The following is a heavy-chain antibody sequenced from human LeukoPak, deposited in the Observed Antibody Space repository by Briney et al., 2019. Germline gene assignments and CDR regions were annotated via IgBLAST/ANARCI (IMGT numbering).Heavy chain of an antibody. V-gene: IGHV4-34*01. CDR2: INHSGST. CDR1: GGSFSGYY. CDR3: ARGLKTMVRGVIILGDGYYYYYYMDV. D-gene: IGHD3-10*01. Sequence: SEALSLTCAVCGGSFSGYYWSWIRQPPGKGLEWIGEINHSGSTNYNPSLKSRVTISVDTSKNQFSLKLSSVTAADTAVYYCARGLKTMVRGVIILGDGYYYYYYMDVWGKGTTVTVSS. J-gene: IGHJ6*03.